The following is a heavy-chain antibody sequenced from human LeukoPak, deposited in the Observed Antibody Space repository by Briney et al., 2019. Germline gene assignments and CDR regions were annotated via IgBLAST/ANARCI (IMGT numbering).Heavy chain of an antibody. CDR2: IYTSGRT. CDR3: ARAVYYDFWSGYPDTYYYYMDV. D-gene: IGHD3-3*01. J-gene: IGHJ6*03. CDR1: GGSISSCSYY. Sequence: SQTLSLTCTVSGGSISSCSYYWSWIPPPAGKGREWIGRIYTSGRTNSNPSLKSQVTISVDTSKNQFSLKLSSVTAADTAVYYCARAVYYDFWSGYPDTYYYYMDVWGKGTTVTVSS. V-gene: IGHV4-61*02.